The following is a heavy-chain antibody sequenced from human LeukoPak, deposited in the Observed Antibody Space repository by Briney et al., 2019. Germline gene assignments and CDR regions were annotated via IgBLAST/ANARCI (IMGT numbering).Heavy chain of an antibody. CDR2: ISSSSSYI. J-gene: IGHJ4*02. Sequence: GGSLRLSCAASGFTFSSYSMNWVRQAPGKGLEWVSSISSSSSYIYYADSVKGRFTISRDNAKNSLYLQMNSLRAEDTAVYYCAREALLQRYYYGSGSSFDYWGQGTLVTVSS. D-gene: IGHD3-10*01. V-gene: IGHV3-21*01. CDR1: GFTFSSYS. CDR3: AREALLQRYYYGSGSSFDY.